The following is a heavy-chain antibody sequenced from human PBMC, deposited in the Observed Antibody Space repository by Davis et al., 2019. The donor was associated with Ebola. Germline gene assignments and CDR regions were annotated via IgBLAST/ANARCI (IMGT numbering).Heavy chain of an antibody. D-gene: IGHD5-12*01. Sequence: SETLSLTCAVYGGSFSGYYWSWIRQPPGKGLEWIGEINHSGSTNYNPSLKSRVTISVDTSKNQFSLKLSSVTAADTAVYYCAGQGVATIIGIDYWGQGTLVTVSS. J-gene: IGHJ4*02. CDR3: AGQGVATIIGIDY. V-gene: IGHV4-34*01. CDR1: GGSFSGYY. CDR2: INHSGST.